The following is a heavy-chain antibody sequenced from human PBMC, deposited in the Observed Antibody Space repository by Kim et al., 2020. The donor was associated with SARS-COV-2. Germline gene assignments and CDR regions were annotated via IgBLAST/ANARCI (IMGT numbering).Heavy chain of an antibody. J-gene: IGHJ4*02. D-gene: IGHD1-26*01. CDR1: GFTFSNTW. V-gene: IGHV3-15*01. CDR3: TTIVVPFGY. Sequence: GGSLRLSCVGSGFTFSNTWMRWVRQAPGKGLEWVARIKSIPDGGAVDYAASVEGRFTISRDDSKNRVFLQMNNLKTEDTAVYYCTTIVVPFGYWGQGTLV. CDR2: IKSIPDGGAV.